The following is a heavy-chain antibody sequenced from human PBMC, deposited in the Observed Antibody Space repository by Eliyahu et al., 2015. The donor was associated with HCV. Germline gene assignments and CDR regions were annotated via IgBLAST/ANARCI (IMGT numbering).Heavy chain of an antibody. Sequence: EVQLVESGGGLVQPGGSLRLSCAASGFTFSTYRMNWVRQAPGKGLEWVSYIGSSSRSIYYADSVKGRFTISRDNAKNSLYLQMSSLRDGDTAVYYCARGTIFGVDVMDVWGQGTTVTVSS. V-gene: IGHV3-48*02. D-gene: IGHD3-3*01. CDR1: GFTFSTYR. CDR3: ARGTIFGVDVMDV. CDR2: IGSSSRSI. J-gene: IGHJ6*02.